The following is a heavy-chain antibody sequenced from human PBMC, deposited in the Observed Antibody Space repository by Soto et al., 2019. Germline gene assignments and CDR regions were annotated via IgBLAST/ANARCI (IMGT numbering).Heavy chain of an antibody. D-gene: IGHD1-20*01. CDR3: ATAIINGTAAGWWFYP. V-gene: IGHV1-24*01. Sequence: QVQLVQSGAEVKNHGASVKVYCKVSGYTLTDLSMHWVRQAPGTGLEWMGGFDPEDGETIYAQKFQGRVTMTEDTSTDRASMELSSLRSEDTAVYSCATAIINGTAAGWWFYPWGKGNLVTFSS. J-gene: IGHJ5*02. CDR1: GYTLTDLS. CDR2: FDPEDGET.